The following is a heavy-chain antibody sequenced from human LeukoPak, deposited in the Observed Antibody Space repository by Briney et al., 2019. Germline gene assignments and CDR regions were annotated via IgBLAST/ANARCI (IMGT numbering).Heavy chain of an antibody. J-gene: IGHJ4*02. CDR2: ISSSSSYI. V-gene: IGHV3-21*01. CDR1: GFTFSSYS. D-gene: IGHD2-2*01. CDR3: ARDWSSVDY. Sequence: GGSLRLSCAASGFTFSSYSMNWVRQAPGKGLEWVSSISSSSSYIYSADSVKGRFTIPRDDAKNSLYLQMNSLRAEDTAVYYCARDWSSVDYWGQGTLVTVSS.